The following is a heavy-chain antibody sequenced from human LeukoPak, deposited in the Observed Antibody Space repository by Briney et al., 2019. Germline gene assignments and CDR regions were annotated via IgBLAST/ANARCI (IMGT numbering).Heavy chain of an antibody. J-gene: IGHJ3*02. V-gene: IGHV1-8*03. CDR1: GYTFTGYY. CDR3: ARRGNRAFDI. Sequence: ASVKVSCKASGYTFTGYYMHWVRQAPGQGLEWMGWMNPNSGNTGYAQKFQGRVTITRNTSITTAYMELSSLRSEDTAVYYCARRGNRAFDIWGQGTMVTVSS. CDR2: MNPNSGNT. D-gene: IGHD2/OR15-2a*01.